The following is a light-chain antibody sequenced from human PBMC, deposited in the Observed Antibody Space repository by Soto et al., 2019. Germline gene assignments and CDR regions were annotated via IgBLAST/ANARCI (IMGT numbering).Light chain of an antibody. J-gene: IGKJ2*01. CDR2: GAS. Sequence: IVLTQSPATLSVSPGDRSTLSCRASQSVSSNLAWYQQKPGQTPRLLIYGASTRATGVPPHFSGSRSGTEFTLTISRLQSEDFAVYYCQQYYNWPPYTFGQGTQLDFK. CDR1: QSVSSN. CDR3: QQYYNWPPYT. V-gene: IGKV3-15*01.